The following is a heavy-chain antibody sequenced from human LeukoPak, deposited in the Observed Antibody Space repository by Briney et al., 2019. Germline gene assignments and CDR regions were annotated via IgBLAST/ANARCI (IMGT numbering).Heavy chain of an antibody. CDR3: ARMSLLPGVGMDV. J-gene: IGHJ6*02. V-gene: IGHV4-34*01. CDR1: GGSFSGYY. CDR2: INHSGST. Sequence: PSETLSLTCAVYGGSFSGYYWSWIRQPPGKGLEWIGEINHSGSTNYNPSLKSRVTISVDTSKNQFSLKLSSVTAADTAVYYCARMSLLPGVGMDVRGQGTTVTVSS.